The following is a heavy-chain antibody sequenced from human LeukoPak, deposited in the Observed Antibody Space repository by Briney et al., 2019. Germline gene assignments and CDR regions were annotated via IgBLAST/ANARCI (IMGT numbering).Heavy chain of an antibody. D-gene: IGHD2-2*01. V-gene: IGHV4-59*11. CDR2: IYYSGST. CDR1: GGSISSHY. Sequence: SETLSLTCTVSGGSISSHYWSWIRQPPGKGLEWIGYIYYSGSTNYNPSLKSRVTISVDTSKNHFSLKLSSVTAADTAVYYCARGSSLLDYWGQGTLVTVSS. J-gene: IGHJ4*02. CDR3: ARGSSLLDY.